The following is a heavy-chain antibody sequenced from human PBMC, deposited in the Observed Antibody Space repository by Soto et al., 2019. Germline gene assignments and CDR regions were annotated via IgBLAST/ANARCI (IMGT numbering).Heavy chain of an antibody. J-gene: IGHJ3*02. CDR3: ARVPYYYDSSGSDAFDI. CDR2: ISSSSSYI. CDR1: GGPFSSYS. V-gene: IGHV3-21*01. Sequence: PGGSLRHSCAASGGPFSSYSMNWVRQAPGKGLEWVSSISSSSSYIYYADSVKGRFTISRDNAKNSLYLQMNSLRAEDTAVYYCARVPYYYDSSGSDAFDIWGQGTMVTVSS. D-gene: IGHD3-22*01.